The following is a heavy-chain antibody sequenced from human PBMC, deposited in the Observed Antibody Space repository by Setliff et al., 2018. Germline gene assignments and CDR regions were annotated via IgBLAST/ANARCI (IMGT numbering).Heavy chain of an antibody. D-gene: IGHD3-22*01. Sequence: SETLSLTCTVSGGSLSGASIVTWIRQPPGKGLEFIGYVFYSGSTYYNPSLKSRVTISVDTSKNQFSLKLSSVTAADTAVYYCARARSYYDSSGYLNWFDPWGQGTLVTVSS. CDR2: VFYSGST. V-gene: IGHV4-59*12. CDR1: GGSLSGAS. CDR3: ARARSYYDSSGYLNWFDP. J-gene: IGHJ5*02.